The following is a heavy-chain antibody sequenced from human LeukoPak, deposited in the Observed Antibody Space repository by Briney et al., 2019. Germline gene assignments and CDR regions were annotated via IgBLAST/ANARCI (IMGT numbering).Heavy chain of an antibody. CDR2: IYYSGST. J-gene: IGHJ4*02. CDR1: GGSISSSSYY. V-gene: IGHV4-39*01. CDR3: ARRPSIAAREPHYFDY. Sequence: SETLSLTCTVSGGSISSSSYYWGWIRQPPGKGLEWIGSIYYSGSTYYNPSLKSRVTISVDTSKNQFSLKLSSVTAADTAVFYCARRPSIAAREPHYFDYWGQGTLVTVSS. D-gene: IGHD6-6*01.